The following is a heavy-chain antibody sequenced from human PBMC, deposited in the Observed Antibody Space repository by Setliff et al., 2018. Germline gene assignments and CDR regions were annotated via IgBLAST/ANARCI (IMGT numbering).Heavy chain of an antibody. CDR1: GYSFTRYW. CDR2: IYPSDSDT. CDR3: ARVTPDYYYYYGMDV. J-gene: IGHJ6*02. Sequence: PGESLKISCKGSGYSFTRYWIGWVRQMPGKGLEWMGIIYPSDSDTRYSPSFQGQVTISADKSISTAYLQWSSLKASDTAMYYCARVTPDYYYYYGMDVWGQGTTVTVSS. D-gene: IGHD5-18*01. V-gene: IGHV5-51*01.